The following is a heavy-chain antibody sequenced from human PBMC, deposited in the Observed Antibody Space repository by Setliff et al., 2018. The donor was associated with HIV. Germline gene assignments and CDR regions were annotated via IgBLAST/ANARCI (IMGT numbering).Heavy chain of an antibody. Sequence: PGGSLRLSCAASGFTFSNYWMDWVRQAPGKGLEWVATIKQDGSEIYYMDSVKGRFTISRDNARTSLFLEMRSLRDEDTAVYYCAKALGGSLGHCTGGSCQDYYYYYMDVWGKGTTVTVSS. J-gene: IGHJ6*03. CDR1: GFTFSNYW. CDR3: AKALGGSLGHCTGGSCQDYYYYYMDV. CDR2: IKQDGSEI. V-gene: IGHV3-7*03. D-gene: IGHD2-8*02.